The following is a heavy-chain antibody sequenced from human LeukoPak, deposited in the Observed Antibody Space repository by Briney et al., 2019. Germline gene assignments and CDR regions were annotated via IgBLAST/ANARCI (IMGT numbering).Heavy chain of an antibody. Sequence: PGGSLRLSCAASGFTFSSYGMHWVRQTPGKGMEWVAFIRYDGSNKSYSDSVKGRFTISRDNSKNTLYLQMNSLRAEDTAVYYCAKLAGTAPFDYWGQGTLVTVSS. J-gene: IGHJ4*02. CDR1: GFTFSSYG. V-gene: IGHV3-30*02. CDR2: IRYDGSNK. CDR3: AKLAGTAPFDY. D-gene: IGHD1-1*01.